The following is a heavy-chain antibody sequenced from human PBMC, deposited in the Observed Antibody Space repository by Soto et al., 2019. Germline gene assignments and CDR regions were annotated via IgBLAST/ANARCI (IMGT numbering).Heavy chain of an antibody. J-gene: IGHJ6*02. V-gene: IGHV1-18*01. Sequence: QVRLVQSAAEVKKPGASVRVSCKASGYTFSNYGITWVRQAPGQGLEWMGRISAYNGNTHFAQKLQGRVTMTTDTPTPTAFMVLRSLRSDDTAVYYCARTADCSITTCSSPTMFHMRGYYYYYGMDVWGPGTTVTVSS. CDR2: ISAYNGNT. CDR3: ARTADCSITTCSSPTMFHMRGYYYYYGMDV. D-gene: IGHD2-2*01. CDR1: GYTFSNYG.